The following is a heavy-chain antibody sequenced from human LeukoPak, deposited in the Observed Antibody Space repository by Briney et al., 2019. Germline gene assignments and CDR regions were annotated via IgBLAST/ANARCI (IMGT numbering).Heavy chain of an antibody. CDR3: ARETTVWVGFDP. Sequence: SETLSLTCTVSGVSISSYYWSWIRQPAGKALEWIGRIYTAESTNYNPSLKSRVTMSVDTSKNQFSLTLSSVTAADAAVYYCARETTVWVGFDPWGQGTLVTVSS. D-gene: IGHD4-17*01. CDR1: GVSISSYY. CDR2: IYTAEST. J-gene: IGHJ5*02. V-gene: IGHV4-4*07.